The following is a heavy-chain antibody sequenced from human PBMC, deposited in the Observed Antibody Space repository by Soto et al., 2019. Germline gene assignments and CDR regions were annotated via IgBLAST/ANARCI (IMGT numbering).Heavy chain of an antibody. J-gene: IGHJ4*01. CDR1: GFTFNNYD. CDR3: ARASSLFIVMDF. V-gene: IGHV3-21*01. CDR2: ISRTGRYI. D-gene: IGHD3-16*02. Sequence: PGWSLRLSCAASGFTFNNYDMSWVRQAPGGGLEWVSSISRTGRYISYADSMKGRFTISRDSAKNTLYLEMNSLTAEDTAVYYCARASSLFIVMDFWGQGTQVTVSS.